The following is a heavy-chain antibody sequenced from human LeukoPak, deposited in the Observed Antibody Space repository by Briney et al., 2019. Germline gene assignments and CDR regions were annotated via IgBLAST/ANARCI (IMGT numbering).Heavy chain of an antibody. Sequence: ASVKVSCKASGYTFTKYGVSWVRQAPGQGLEWMGWISAYNGDIKYAQRGKGRVTMTTDTSTSAVYMELRSLRSDDTAVYYCARESGSDAFDIWGQGTMVTVSS. V-gene: IGHV1-18*01. J-gene: IGHJ3*02. CDR1: GYTFTKYG. CDR2: ISAYNGDI. CDR3: ARESGSDAFDI.